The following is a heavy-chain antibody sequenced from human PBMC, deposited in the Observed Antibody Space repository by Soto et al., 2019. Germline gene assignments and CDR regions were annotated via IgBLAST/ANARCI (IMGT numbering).Heavy chain of an antibody. D-gene: IGHD4-17*01. J-gene: IGHJ5*02. CDR3: ARDTVLTGMFDL. CDR2: VYYTGTT. V-gene: IGHV4-59*01. Sequence: LSLTCTVSGGSIGSYHWSWVRQPPGKGLEWIASVYYTGTTNYNPSLGSRVTISIDAPENQISLKLTSVTAADTAFYYCARDTVLTGMFDLWGQGTPVTVSS. CDR1: GGSIGSYH.